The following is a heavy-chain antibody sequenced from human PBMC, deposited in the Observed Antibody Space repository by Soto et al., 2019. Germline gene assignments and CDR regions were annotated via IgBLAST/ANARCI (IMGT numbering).Heavy chain of an antibody. Sequence: QITLKESGPTLVTPTQTLTLTCTFSGFSLNTYEVGVGWIRQPPGKALEWIAVIYWDDDKRFSPSLKSRLTITKDTSKNQVVLTMTNMDPVDTATYYCAHSIVAAGLYYFDYWGHGILVTVSS. D-gene: IGHD6-13*01. V-gene: IGHV2-5*02. CDR1: GFSLNTYEVG. CDR3: AHSIVAAGLYYFDY. J-gene: IGHJ4*01. CDR2: IYWDDDK.